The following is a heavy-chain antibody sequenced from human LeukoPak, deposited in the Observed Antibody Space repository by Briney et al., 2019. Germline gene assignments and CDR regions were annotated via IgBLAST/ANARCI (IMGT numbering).Heavy chain of an antibody. CDR1: GGSISSYY. D-gene: IGHD2-15*01. CDR2: IYYSGST. Sequence: SETLSPTCTVSGGSISSYYWSWIRQPPGKGLEWIGYIYYSGSTNYNPSLKSRVTISVDTSKNQFSLKLSSVTAADTAVYYCARGNGGGYYYGMDVWGQGTTVTVSS. CDR3: ARGNGGGYYYGMDV. J-gene: IGHJ6*02. V-gene: IGHV4-59*01.